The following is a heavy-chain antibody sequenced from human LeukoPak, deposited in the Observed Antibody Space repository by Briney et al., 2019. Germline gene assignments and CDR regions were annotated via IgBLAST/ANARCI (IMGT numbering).Heavy chain of an antibody. V-gene: IGHV1-69*13. CDR3: ARDCSGGSCYSRYYYGMDV. CDR2: IIPIFGTA. J-gene: IGHJ6*02. D-gene: IGHD2-15*01. CDR1: GGTFSSYA. Sequence: ASVKVSCKASGGTFSSYAISWVRQAPGQGLEWMGGIIPIFGTANYAQKFQGRVTITADESTSTAYMELSSLRSEDTAVYYCARDCSGGSCYSRYYYGMDVWGQGTTVTVSS.